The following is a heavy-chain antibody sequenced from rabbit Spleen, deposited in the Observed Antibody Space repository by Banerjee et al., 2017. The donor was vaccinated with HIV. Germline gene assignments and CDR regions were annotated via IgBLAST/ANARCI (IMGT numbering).Heavy chain of an antibody. D-gene: IGHD6-1*01. CDR3: ARGPPYAGYAGYGYVYLNL. CDR2: IDTGSSGFT. Sequence: QSLEESGGDLVKPGASLTLTCTASGVSFSSNYYMCWVRQAPGKGLEWIACIDTGSSGFTYFASWAKGRFTCSKTSSTTVTLQMTSLTAADTATYFCARGPPYAGYAGYGYVYLNLWGPGTLVTVS. V-gene: IGHV1S40*01. J-gene: IGHJ4*01. CDR1: GVSFSSNYY.